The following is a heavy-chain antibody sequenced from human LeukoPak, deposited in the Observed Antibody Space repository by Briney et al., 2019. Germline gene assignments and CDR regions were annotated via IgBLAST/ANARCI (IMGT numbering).Heavy chain of an antibody. D-gene: IGHD2-2*01. J-gene: IGHJ6*02. CDR1: GFTFSNAW. CDR2: IKIKTDGGTT. CDR3: TTDPIVVVPAASKGPYGMDV. Sequence: GGSLRLSCAASGFTFSNAWMGWVRQAPGKGLEWVGRIKIKTDGGTTDYAARVKGRFTISRHDSKNTLYMQMNSLKTEDTAVYYCTTDPIVVVPAASKGPYGMDVWGQGTTVTVSS. V-gene: IGHV3-15*01.